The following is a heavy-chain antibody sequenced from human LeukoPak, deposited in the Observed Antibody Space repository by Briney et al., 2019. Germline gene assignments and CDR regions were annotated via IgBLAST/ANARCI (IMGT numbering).Heavy chain of an antibody. CDR3: AKNIEYGDSTGY. CDR1: GFNFSSYG. V-gene: IGHV3-30*18. Sequence: GGSLRLSCAASGFNFSSYGMHWVRQAPGKGLEGVAVISYDGSNKYYADSVKGRFTISRDNSKNTLYLEMNSLRAEDTAVYYCAKNIEYGDSTGYWGQGTLVTVSS. CDR2: ISYDGSNK. D-gene: IGHD4-17*01. J-gene: IGHJ4*02.